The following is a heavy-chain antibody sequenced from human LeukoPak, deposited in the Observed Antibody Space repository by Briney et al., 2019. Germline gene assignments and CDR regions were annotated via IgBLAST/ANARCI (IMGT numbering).Heavy chain of an antibody. CDR2: IYYSGST. Sequence: PAETLYLTCTVSGGSISSYYWSWIRQPPGKGLEWIGYIYYSGSTNYNPSLKSRVTISVDTSKNQFSLKLSSVTAADTAVYYCARHRTDTYSSGWYGWFDPWGQGTVVTVSS. CDR3: ARHRTDTYSSGWYGWFDP. CDR1: GGSISSYY. D-gene: IGHD6-19*01. J-gene: IGHJ5*02. V-gene: IGHV4-59*08.